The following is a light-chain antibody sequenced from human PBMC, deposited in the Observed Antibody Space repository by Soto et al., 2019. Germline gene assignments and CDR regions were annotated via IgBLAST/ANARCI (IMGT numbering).Light chain of an antibody. J-gene: IGKJ5*01. Sequence: ELVLTQSPATLSLSAGDRSAVSCRASQSVSRYVAWYQQKPGQDPRLLIFDASNRATGIPARFSGSGSGTDFTLTISSLESEDFAVYYCQQRTNWVTFGQGTRLEIK. V-gene: IGKV3-11*01. CDR1: QSVSRY. CDR2: DAS. CDR3: QQRTNWVT.